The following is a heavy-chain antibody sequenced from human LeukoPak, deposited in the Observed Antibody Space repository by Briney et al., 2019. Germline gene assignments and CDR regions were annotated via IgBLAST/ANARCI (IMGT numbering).Heavy chain of an antibody. J-gene: IGHJ4*02. CDR3: ARGEAQDY. V-gene: IGHV4-34*01. Sequence: SETLSLTCAVYGGSFSGYYWSWIRQPPGKGLEWIGEINHRGSTNYNPSLKSRVTISVDTSKNQFSLKLSSVTAADTAVYYCARGEAQDYWGQGTLVTVSS. CDR1: GGSFSGYY. CDR2: INHRGST.